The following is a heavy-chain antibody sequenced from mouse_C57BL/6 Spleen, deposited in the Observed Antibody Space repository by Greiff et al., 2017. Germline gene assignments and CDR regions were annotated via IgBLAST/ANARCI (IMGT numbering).Heavy chain of an antibody. CDR1: GFTFSSYA. V-gene: IGHV5-4*01. Sequence: EVQLVESGGGLVKPGGSLKLSCAASGFTFSSYAMSWVRQTPEKRLEWVATISDGGSYTYYPANVQGRFTISRDNAKNNLYLQMSHLYSEDTAMYYCARVIITTVVAPRYFDVWGTGTTVTVSS. CDR2: ISDGGSYT. J-gene: IGHJ1*03. D-gene: IGHD1-1*01. CDR3: ARVIITTVVAPRYFDV.